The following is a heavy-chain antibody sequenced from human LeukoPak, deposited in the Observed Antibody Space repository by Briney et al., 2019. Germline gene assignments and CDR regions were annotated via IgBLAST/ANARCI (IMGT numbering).Heavy chain of an antibody. Sequence: MPSEPLTLTCAVYGWSFSGYYWSWIRQPPGKGLEWIREFNHSGSTNYNPSLKSRVTISVDTSKNQFSLKLSSVTAADTAVYYCARGIAARHYYYYYMDVWGKGTTVTVSS. D-gene: IGHD6-6*01. CDR1: GWSFSGYY. CDR3: ARGIAARHYYYYYMDV. J-gene: IGHJ6*03. CDR2: FNHSGST. V-gene: IGHV4-34*01.